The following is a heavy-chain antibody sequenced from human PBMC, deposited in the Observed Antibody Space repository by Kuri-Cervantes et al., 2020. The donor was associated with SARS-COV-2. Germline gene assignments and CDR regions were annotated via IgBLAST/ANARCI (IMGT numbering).Heavy chain of an antibody. CDR2: IDDNGVNT. CDR3: ARSQGEWDLLVPIAY. V-gene: IGHV3-23*01. D-gene: IGHD1-26*01. J-gene: IGHJ4*02. CDR1: RFTFRNYA. Sequence: GESLKISCAASRFTFRNYALNWVRQAPGRGLEWVSIIDDNGVNTYYADSVKGRFTISRDNSKNTLYLQMNNLRADDTAVYYCARSQGEWDLLVPIAYWGRGTLVTVSS.